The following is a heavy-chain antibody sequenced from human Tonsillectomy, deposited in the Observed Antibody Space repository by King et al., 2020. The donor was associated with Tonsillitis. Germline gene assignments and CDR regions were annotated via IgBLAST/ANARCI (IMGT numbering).Heavy chain of an antibody. CDR3: ASGLFQYNWFDP. CDR2: ISSSGSTI. Sequence: VQLVESGGGLVQPGGSLRLSCAASGFTFSSYEMNWVRQAPGKGLEWVSYISSSGSTIYYADSVKGRFTISRDNAKNSLYLQMNSLRAEVTAVYYCASGLFQYNWFDPWGQGTLVTVSS. J-gene: IGHJ5*02. V-gene: IGHV3-48*03. CDR1: GFTFSSYE. D-gene: IGHD3-10*02.